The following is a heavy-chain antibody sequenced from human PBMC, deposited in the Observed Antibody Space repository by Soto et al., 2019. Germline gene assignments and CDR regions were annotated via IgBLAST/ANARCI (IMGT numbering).Heavy chain of an antibody. V-gene: IGHV3-33*01. CDR3: AREGNDILTGYFSNWFDS. CDR1: GFAFSSYG. CDR2: IWYDGSNK. J-gene: IGHJ5*01. Sequence: GGSLRLSCAASGFAFSSYGMHWVRQAPGKGLEWVAVIWYDGSNKYYADSVKGRFTISRDNSKITLYLQMNSLRAEDTAVYYCAREGNDILTGYFSNWFDSWGQGTLVTVSS. D-gene: IGHD3-9*01.